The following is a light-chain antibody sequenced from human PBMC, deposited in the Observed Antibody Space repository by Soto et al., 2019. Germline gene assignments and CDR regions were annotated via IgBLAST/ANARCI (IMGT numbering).Light chain of an antibody. J-gene: IGLJ3*02. Sequence: QSVLTQPPSVSGAPGQRVTISCTGSSSNIGAGYDVHWYQQLPGTAPKLLIYGNSNRPSGVPDRFSGSKSGTSASLAITGLRAEDEADYYCQSYDSSLSVWVFGGGTKRTVL. CDR1: SSNIGAGYD. V-gene: IGLV1-40*01. CDR3: QSYDSSLSVWV. CDR2: GNS.